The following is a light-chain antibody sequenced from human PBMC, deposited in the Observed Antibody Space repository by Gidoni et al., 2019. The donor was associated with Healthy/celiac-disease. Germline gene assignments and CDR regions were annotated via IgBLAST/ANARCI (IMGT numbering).Light chain of an antibody. J-gene: IGKJ4*02. CDR2: VAS. CDR3: QQFGSSPLT. V-gene: IGKV3-20*01. Sequence: ETVLTQSLGTLSLSPGETATLSCSASQSASSSYLAWYQQNPGQAPRLLIYVASSWDTGFPDRFSGSGSGTDFTLTISRLEPEEFAVYYCQQFGSSPLTFGGGTKVEIK. CDR1: QSASSSY.